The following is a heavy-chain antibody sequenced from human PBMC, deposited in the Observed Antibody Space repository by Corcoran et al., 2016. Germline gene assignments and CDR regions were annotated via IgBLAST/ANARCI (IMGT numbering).Heavy chain of an antibody. CDR3: ANGGLMDWDGMDV. Sequence: QVQLGESGGGVVQPGRSLRLSCAASGFTFSSYGMHWVRQAPGKGLEWVAVISYDGSNKYYADSVKGRFTISRDNSKNTLYLQMKSLRAEYTALYYCANGGLMDWDGMDVWGQGTTVTVSS. CDR1: GFTFSSYG. J-gene: IGHJ6*02. D-gene: IGHD3-16*01. CDR2: ISYDGSNK. V-gene: IGHV3-30*18.